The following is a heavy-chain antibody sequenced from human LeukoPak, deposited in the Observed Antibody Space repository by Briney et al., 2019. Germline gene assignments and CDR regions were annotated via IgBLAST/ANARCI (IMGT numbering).Heavy chain of an antibody. CDR3: AREVDGCSGGSCYSGDAFDI. V-gene: IGHV3-48*02. Sequence: QPGGSRRLSCAASGFTFSSYSMNWVRQAPGKGLEWVSYISSSSSTIYYADSVNGQFTISRDNAQNSLYLQMNSLRDEDTAVYYCAREVDGCSGGSCYSGDAFDIWGQGTMVTVSS. CDR1: GFTFSSYS. CDR2: ISSSSSTI. D-gene: IGHD2-15*01. J-gene: IGHJ3*02.